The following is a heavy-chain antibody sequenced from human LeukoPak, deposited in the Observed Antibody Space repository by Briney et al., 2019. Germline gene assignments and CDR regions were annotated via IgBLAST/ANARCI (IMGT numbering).Heavy chain of an antibody. CDR2: INTNTGNP. D-gene: IGHD6-13*01. CDR3: ARDIIAAAGTGSY. V-gene: IGHV7-4-1*02. Sequence: RASVKVSCKASGYTFSNYAINWVRQAPGQGLEWMGWINTNTGNPTYAQGFTGRFVFSLDTSVSTSYLQISSLKAEDTAVYYCARDIIAAAGTGSYWGQGTLVTVSS. J-gene: IGHJ4*02. CDR1: GYTFSNYA.